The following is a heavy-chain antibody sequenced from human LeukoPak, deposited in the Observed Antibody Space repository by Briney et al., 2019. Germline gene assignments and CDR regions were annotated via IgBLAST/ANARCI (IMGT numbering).Heavy chain of an antibody. CDR2: IYSGGST. CDR3: ARCPYSSGWDQADAFDI. D-gene: IGHD6-19*01. CDR1: GFTVSSNY. Sequence: PGGSLRLSCAASGFTVSSNYMSWVRQAPGNGLEWVSVIYSGGSTYYADSAKGRFTIYRDNYKNTLYLQMNSLRAEDTAVYYCARCPYSSGWDQADAFDIWGQGTMVTVSS. J-gene: IGHJ3*02. V-gene: IGHV3-66*01.